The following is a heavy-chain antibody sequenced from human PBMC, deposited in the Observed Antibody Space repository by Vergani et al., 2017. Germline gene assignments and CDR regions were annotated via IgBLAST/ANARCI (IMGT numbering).Heavy chain of an antibody. D-gene: IGHD3-22*01. CDR2: ISSSSSYI. V-gene: IGHV3-21*01. CDR1: GFTFSSYS. J-gene: IGHJ4*02. Sequence: EVQLVESGGGLVKPGGSLRLSCAASGFTFSSYSMNWVRQAPGKGLEWVSSISSSSSYIYYADSVKGRFTISRDNAKNSRYLQMNSLRAEDTAVYYCARGRTLSYYYDSSGSDDYWGQGTLVTVSS. CDR3: ARGRTLSYYYDSSGSDDY.